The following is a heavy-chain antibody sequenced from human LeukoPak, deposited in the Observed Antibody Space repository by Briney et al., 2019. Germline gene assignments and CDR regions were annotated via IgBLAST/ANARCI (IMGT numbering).Heavy chain of an antibody. V-gene: IGHV1-2*02. CDR1: AYTFTGYY. Sequence: GASVKVSCKASAYTFTGYYMHWVRQAPGQGLEWMGWINPNSGVTNYAQKFQGRVTMTRDTSTSTAYMDLSRLRSGDTAVYYCARDTAMDSYYFDYWGQGTPVTVSS. CDR2: INPNSGVT. J-gene: IGHJ4*02. D-gene: IGHD5-18*01. CDR3: ARDTAMDSYYFDY.